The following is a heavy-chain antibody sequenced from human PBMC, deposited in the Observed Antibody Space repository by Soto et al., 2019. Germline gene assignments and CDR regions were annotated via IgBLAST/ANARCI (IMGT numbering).Heavy chain of an antibody. CDR3: AADRVSMDV. CDR2: ISGSGGST. V-gene: IGHV3-23*01. Sequence: GGSLRLSCAASGFTFSSYAMSWVRQAPGKGLEWVSAISGSGGSTYYADSVKGRFTISRDNSKNTLYLQMNSLSSEDTAVYYCAADRVSMDVWGQGTTVTVSS. J-gene: IGHJ6*02. CDR1: GFTFSSYA. D-gene: IGHD3-10*01.